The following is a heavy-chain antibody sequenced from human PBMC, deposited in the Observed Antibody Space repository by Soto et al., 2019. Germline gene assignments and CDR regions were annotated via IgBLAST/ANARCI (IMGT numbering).Heavy chain of an antibody. V-gene: IGHV2-5*02. D-gene: IGHD1-26*01. J-gene: IGHJ4*02. CDR2: IYWDDDK. CDR3: VHRAVYSGSYWDGGYFYY. CDR1: GFSLSTNGVG. Sequence: GSGPTLVNPTQTLTLTCTFSGFSLSTNGVGVGWIRQPPGKTLEWLALIYWDDDKRYSPSLKSRLTITKDTSEDQVVLTMTHMDPVDTATYYCVHRAVYSGSYWDGGYFYYRGQGTPVTVSS.